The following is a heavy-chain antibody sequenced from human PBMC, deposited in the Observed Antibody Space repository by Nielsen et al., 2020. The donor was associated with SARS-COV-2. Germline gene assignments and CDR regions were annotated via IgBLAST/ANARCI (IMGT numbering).Heavy chain of an antibody. CDR3: ARGDYDILTGYYILYYFDY. J-gene: IGHJ4*02. V-gene: IGHV3-21*01. CDR2: ISSSSSYI. Sequence: GEPLTISCAASGFTLSSYSMNWVRQAPGKGLEWVSSISSSSSYIYYADSVKGRFTISRDNAKNSLYLQMNSLRAEDTAVYYCARGDYDILTGYYILYYFDYWGQGTLVTVSS. CDR1: GFTLSSYS. D-gene: IGHD3-9*01.